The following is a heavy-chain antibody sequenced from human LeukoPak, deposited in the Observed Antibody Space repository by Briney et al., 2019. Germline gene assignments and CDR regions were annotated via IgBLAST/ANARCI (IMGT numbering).Heavy chain of an antibody. V-gene: IGHV3-30*04. CDR1: GFTFSSYA. CDR3: AKEKGYGDYVEWYFDY. J-gene: IGHJ4*02. D-gene: IGHD4-17*01. Sequence: PGTSLRLSCAASGFTFSSYAMHWVRQAPGKGLEWVAVISYDGSNKYYADSVKGRFTISRDNSKNTLYLQMNSLRAEDTAVYYCAKEKGYGDYVEWYFDYWGQGTLVTVSS. CDR2: ISYDGSNK.